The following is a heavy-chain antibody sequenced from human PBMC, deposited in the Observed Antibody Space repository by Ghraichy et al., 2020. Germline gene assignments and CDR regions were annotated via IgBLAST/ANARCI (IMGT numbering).Heavy chain of an antibody. V-gene: IGHV4-34*01. CDR3: AREGQLVRLHYFDY. CDR2: INHIGNT. J-gene: IGHJ4*02. CDR1: GGSFSNYY. Sequence: SETLSLTCAVYGGSFSNYYWSWIRQPPGEGLEWIGYINHIGNTNYNPSLKSRATISVDTSKNQFSLNLNSVTAADTAVYYCAREGQLVRLHYFDYWGQGTRVTVSS. D-gene: IGHD6-6*01.